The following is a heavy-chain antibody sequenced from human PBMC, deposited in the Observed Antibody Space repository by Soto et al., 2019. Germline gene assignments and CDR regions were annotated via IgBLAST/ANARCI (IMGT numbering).Heavy chain of an antibody. V-gene: IGHV4-59*06. D-gene: IGHD3-3*01. J-gene: IGHJ5*02. Sequence: SETLSLTCTVSGGSISSYYWNWIRQPPGKGLEWIGYIYYSGSTYYNPSPKSRVTISVDTSKNQFSLKLSSVTAADTAVYYCARWWSGSRQGFDPWGQGTLVTVSS. CDR1: GGSISSYY. CDR2: IYYSGST. CDR3: ARWWSGSRQGFDP.